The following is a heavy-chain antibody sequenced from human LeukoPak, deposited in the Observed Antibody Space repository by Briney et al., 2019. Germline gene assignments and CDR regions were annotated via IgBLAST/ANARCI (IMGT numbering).Heavy chain of an antibody. Sequence: PGGSLRLSCAASGFTCSSYAMSWVRQAPGKGLEWVSAISGSGGSTYYADSVKGRFTISRDNSKNTLYLQMNSLRAEDTAVYYCAKDRDYYDSSGPFDAFDIWGQGTMVTVSS. D-gene: IGHD3-22*01. J-gene: IGHJ3*02. V-gene: IGHV3-23*01. CDR3: AKDRDYYDSSGPFDAFDI. CDR1: GFTCSSYA. CDR2: ISGSGGST.